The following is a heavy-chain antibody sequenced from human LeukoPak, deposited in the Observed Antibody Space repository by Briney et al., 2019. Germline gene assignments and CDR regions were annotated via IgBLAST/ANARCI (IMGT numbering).Heavy chain of an antibody. CDR3: ARRVAVAGTGAFDI. D-gene: IGHD6-19*01. V-gene: IGHV4-38-2*01. J-gene: IGHJ3*02. CDR1: GYSISSGYY. Sequence: SETLSLTCAVSGYSISSGYYWGWIRQPPGKGLKWIGSIYHSGSTYYNPSLKSRVTISVDTSKNQFSLKLSSVTAADTAVYYCARRVAVAGTGAFDIWGQGTMVTVSS. CDR2: IYHSGST.